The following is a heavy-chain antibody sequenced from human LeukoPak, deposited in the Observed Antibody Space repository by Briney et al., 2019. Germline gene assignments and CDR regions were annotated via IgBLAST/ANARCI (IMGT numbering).Heavy chain of an antibody. CDR1: GYSFITYG. CDR3: ARPYDSSGYYNYYFDN. D-gene: IGHD3-22*01. V-gene: IGHV1-18*01. Sequence: ASVKVSCKASGYSFITYGISWVRQAPGQGLEGMGWISAYNRSTDYAQNLQGRVTMTTDTSKRTAYMEMRRLRSDDTAVYYCARPYDSSGYYNYYFDNWGQGTLVTVSS. CDR2: ISAYNRST. J-gene: IGHJ4*02.